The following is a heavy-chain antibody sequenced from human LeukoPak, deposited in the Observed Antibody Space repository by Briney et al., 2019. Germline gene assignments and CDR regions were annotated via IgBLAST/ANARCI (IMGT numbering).Heavy chain of an antibody. CDR2: IIPIFGTA. J-gene: IGHJ4*02. CDR3: AGGITMVRGGPLWPPFDY. CDR1: GYTFTGFF. Sequence: GASVKVSCKASGYTFTGFFMHWVRQAPGQGLEWMGGIIPIFGTANYAQKFQGRVTITADKSTSTAYMELSSLRSEDTAVYYCAGGITMVRGGPLWPPFDYWGQGTLVTVSS. D-gene: IGHD3-10*01. V-gene: IGHV1-69*06.